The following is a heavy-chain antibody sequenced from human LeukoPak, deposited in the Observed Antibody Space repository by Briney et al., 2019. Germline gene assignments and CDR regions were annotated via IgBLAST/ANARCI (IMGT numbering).Heavy chain of an antibody. J-gene: IGHJ4*02. CDR2: VSGNGGST. CDR1: GFTFTDYA. CDR3: ARYSESYHAIDY. D-gene: IGHD5-12*01. V-gene: IGHV3-23*01. Sequence: GGSLRLSCTASGFTFTDYAMSWVRQAPGKGLEWVSAVSGNGGSTYYADAVKGRFTISRDNSKNTVYLQMNSLRAEDTALYYCARYSESYHAIDYWGQGTLVTVSS.